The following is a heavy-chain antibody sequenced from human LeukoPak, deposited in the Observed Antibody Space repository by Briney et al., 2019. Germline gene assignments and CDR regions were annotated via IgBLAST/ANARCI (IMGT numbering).Heavy chain of an antibody. CDR2: INPKNGDT. Sequence: GASVKVSCKASGYTFSGFYINWVRQAPGHGLEWMGWINPKNGDTHYAQDFLGRVTMTRDTSISTAYMELSRLTSDDTGVYYCARDGRLRNGYDNFYIWGQGTLVTVSS. J-gene: IGHJ4*02. V-gene: IGHV1-2*02. CDR3: ARDGRLRNGYDNFYI. D-gene: IGHD5-18*01. CDR1: GYTFSGFY.